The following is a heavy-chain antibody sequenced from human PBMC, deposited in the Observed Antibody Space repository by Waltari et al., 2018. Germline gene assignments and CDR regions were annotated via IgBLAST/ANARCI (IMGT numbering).Heavy chain of an antibody. CDR1: GYTFTNYY. V-gene: IGHV1-46*01. D-gene: IGHD4-4*01. J-gene: IGHJ4*02. CDR3: ARGLSTVTTWDY. CDR2: IYLGGYST. Sequence: QVQLVQSGAEVRKPGASVKISCEPSGYTFTNYYIHWVRQAPGQGLEWMGMIYLGGYSTNYAQKFQGRVTVTRDTSTNTVYMELSSLTSEDTAVYYCARGLSTVTTWDYWGQGTLVTVSS.